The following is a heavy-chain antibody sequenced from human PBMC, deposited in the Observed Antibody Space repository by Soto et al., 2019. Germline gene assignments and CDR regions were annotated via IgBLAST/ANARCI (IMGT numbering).Heavy chain of an antibody. D-gene: IGHD6-19*01. Sequence: SETLSLTCTVSGGSISSYYWSWIRQPPGKGLEWIGYIYYSGSTNYNPSPKSRVTISVDTSKNQFSLKLSSVTAADTAAYYCARETAVAGKTYYFDYWGQGTLVTVSS. CDR2: IYYSGST. CDR3: ARETAVAGKTYYFDY. V-gene: IGHV4-59*12. CDR1: GGSISSYY. J-gene: IGHJ4*02.